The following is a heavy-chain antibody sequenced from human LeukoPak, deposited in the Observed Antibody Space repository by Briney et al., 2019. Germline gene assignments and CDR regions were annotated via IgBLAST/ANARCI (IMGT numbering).Heavy chain of an antibody. CDR3: ARAATGGSYLSAFDI. V-gene: IGHV1-69*06. CDR2: IIPMFGTS. CDR1: GGTFSSYA. J-gene: IGHJ3*02. D-gene: IGHD1-26*01. Sequence: EASVKVSCKASGGTFSSYAINWVRQAPGQGLEWMGGIIPMFGTSIYAQKFQGRVTITADKSTSTAYMELSSLRFEETAVYYCARAATGGSYLSAFDIWGQGTMVTVSS.